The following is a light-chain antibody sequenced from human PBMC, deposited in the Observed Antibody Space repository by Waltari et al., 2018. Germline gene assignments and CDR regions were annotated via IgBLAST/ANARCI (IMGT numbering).Light chain of an antibody. J-gene: IGKJ1*01. CDR3: KQYYTPPRT. Sequence: DIRMTQSPSSLSASVGDSVTITCRTSRDISNALAWYQPEPGKAASLIHLAASRLESRVPSMFSGSGSATDYTLTITSLQPEDFATLYCKQYYTPPRTFGQGTAGEI. CDR2: AAS. V-gene: IGKV1-NL1*01. CDR1: RDISNA.